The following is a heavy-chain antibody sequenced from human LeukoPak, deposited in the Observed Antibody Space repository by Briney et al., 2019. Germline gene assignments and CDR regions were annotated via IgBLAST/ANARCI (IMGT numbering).Heavy chain of an antibody. CDR1: GYSFTSYW. CDR3: ARRSGHSGYDEGYYFDY. Sequence: GESLKISCKGSGYSFTSYWIGWVRQMPGKGLEWMGIIYPGDSDTRYSPSFQGQVTISADKSISTAYLQWSSLKASDTAMYYCARRSGHSGYDEGYYFDYWGQGTLVTVSS. J-gene: IGHJ4*02. V-gene: IGHV5-51*01. CDR2: IYPGDSDT. D-gene: IGHD5-12*01.